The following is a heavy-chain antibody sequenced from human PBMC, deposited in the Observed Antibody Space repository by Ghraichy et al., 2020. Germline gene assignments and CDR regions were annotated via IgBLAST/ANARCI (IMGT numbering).Heavy chain of an antibody. CDR3: AQDPGFYFDSSGSGFAH. D-gene: IGHD3-22*01. CDR2: IGGGGVEV. CDR1: GFTFSDSA. Sequence: GGSLRLSCVGSGFTFSDSAMSWVRQAPGKGLEWVSAIGGGGVEVYYVDSVKGRFTISRDNARNVVHLQMNSLRIEDTAVYYCAQDPGFYFDSSGSGFAHWGQGTQITVPS. V-gene: IGHV3-23*01. J-gene: IGHJ4*02.